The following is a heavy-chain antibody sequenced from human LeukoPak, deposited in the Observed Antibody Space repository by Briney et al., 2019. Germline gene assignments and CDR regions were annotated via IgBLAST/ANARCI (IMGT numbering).Heavy chain of an antibody. Sequence: ETLSLTCAVYGGSFSGYYWSWVRQAPGKGLEWVSAISGSGGSTYYADSVKGRFTISRDNSKNTLYLQMNSLRAEDTAVYYCAKRLGFDYWGQGTLVTVSS. J-gene: IGHJ4*02. CDR2: ISGSGGST. D-gene: IGHD6-19*01. CDR1: GGSFSGYY. V-gene: IGHV3-23*01. CDR3: AKRLGFDY.